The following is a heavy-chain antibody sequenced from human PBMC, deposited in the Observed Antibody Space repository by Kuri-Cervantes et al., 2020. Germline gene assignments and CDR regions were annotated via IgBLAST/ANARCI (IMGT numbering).Heavy chain of an antibody. CDR3: ANHDGSSWGNWFDP. J-gene: IGHJ5*02. CDR2: ISDSGART. CDR1: GFTFINFA. V-gene: IGHV3-23*01. Sequence: GGSLRLSCAASGFTFINFAMSWVRQAPGKGLEWVSAISDSGARTHYADSVRGRFTISRDNSKNTLYLQMNSLRAEDTAVYYCANHDGSSWGNWFDPWGQGTLVTVSS. D-gene: IGHD6-6*01.